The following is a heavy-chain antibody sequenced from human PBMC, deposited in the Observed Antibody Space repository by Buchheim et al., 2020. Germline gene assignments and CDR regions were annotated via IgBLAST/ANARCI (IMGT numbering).Heavy chain of an antibody. J-gene: IGHJ4*02. D-gene: IGHD4-17*01. V-gene: IGHV3-30*03. Sequence: QVQLVESGGGVVQPGRSLRLSCAASGFTFSSYDIPWVRQAPGKGLEWVAVISYGGSNQYYADSVKGRFTISRDNSKNTLSLQMNSLRPEDTAVYYCATTDYGDFDYWGQGTL. CDR3: ATTDYGDFDY. CDR2: ISYGGSNQ. CDR1: GFTFSSYD.